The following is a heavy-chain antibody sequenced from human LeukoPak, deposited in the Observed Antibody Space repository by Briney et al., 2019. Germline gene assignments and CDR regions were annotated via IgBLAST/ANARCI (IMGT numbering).Heavy chain of an antibody. J-gene: IGHJ5*02. CDR3: ARGGISRDGYNLGNWFDP. D-gene: IGHD5-24*01. CDR2: IYHSGST. V-gene: IGHV4-30-2*01. Sequence: SETLSLTCAVSGGSISSGGYSWSWIRQPPGKGLEWIGYIYHSGSTNYNPSLKSRVTISVDTSKNQFSLKLSSVTAADTAVYYCARGGISRDGYNLGNWFDPWGQGTLVTVSS. CDR1: GGSISSGGYS.